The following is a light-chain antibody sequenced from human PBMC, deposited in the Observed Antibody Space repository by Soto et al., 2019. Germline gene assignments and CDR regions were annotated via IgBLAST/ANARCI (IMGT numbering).Light chain of an antibody. V-gene: IGKV3-20*01. Sequence: EIVLTQSPATQSLSPGETATLSCRASQNVSSRFLAWYQRKPGQAPRLLMYGTSTRAPGFPERFRGSGSGTDFTLTITSLGPEDCAVYYCQQYGTSSFTFGGGTKVEIK. J-gene: IGKJ4*01. CDR1: QNVSSRF. CDR3: QQYGTSSFT. CDR2: GTS.